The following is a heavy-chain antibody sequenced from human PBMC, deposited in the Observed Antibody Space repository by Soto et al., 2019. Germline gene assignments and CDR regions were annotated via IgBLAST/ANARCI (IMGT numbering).Heavy chain of an antibody. CDR1: GGTFSSYA. CDR2: IIPIYGTT. Sequence: SVKVSCKASGGTFSSYAISWLRQAPGQGLEWMGGIIPIYGTTNYAQKFQGRVTITRDTSASTAYMELSSLRSEDTAVYYCARELLTTVTRYYMDVWGRGTTVNVSS. J-gene: IGHJ6*03. V-gene: IGHV1-69*05. D-gene: IGHD4-17*01. CDR3: ARELLTTVTRYYMDV.